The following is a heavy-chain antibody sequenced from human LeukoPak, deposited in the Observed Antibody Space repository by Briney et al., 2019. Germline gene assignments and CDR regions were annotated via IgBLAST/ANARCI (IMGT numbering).Heavy chain of an antibody. V-gene: IGHV3-33*01. CDR1: GFTFSSYG. J-gene: IGHJ1*01. Sequence: GGSLRLSCAASGFTFSSYGMHWVRQAPGKGLEWVAVIWYDGSNKYYADSVKGRFTISRDNSKNTLYLQMNSLRAEDTAAYYCARASKRYCSSTSCYTRDYFQHWGQGTLVTVSS. CDR2: IWYDGSNK. CDR3: ARASKRYCSSTSCYTRDYFQH. D-gene: IGHD2-2*02.